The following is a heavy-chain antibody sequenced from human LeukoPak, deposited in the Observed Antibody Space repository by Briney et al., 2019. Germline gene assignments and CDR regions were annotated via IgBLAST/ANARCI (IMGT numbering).Heavy chain of an antibody. D-gene: IGHD3-22*01. CDR1: GFAFSSYS. Sequence: GGSLRLSCAASGFAFSSYSINWVRQAPGKGLEWVSSISSSSSHIYYADSMRGRFTISRDNAKNSLYLQMNSLRAEDTAVYYCARRGDYYERGYYFDYWGQGTLVTVSS. J-gene: IGHJ4*02. V-gene: IGHV3-21*03. CDR2: ISSSSSHI. CDR3: ARRGDYYERGYYFDY.